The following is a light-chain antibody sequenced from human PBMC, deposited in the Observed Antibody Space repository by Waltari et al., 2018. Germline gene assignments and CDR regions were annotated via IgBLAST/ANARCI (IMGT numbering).Light chain of an antibody. V-gene: IGLV3-25*03. J-gene: IGLJ2*01. Sequence: SYELTQPPSVSVSPGQTARITCSGDALPKQHVHWYQQKPGQAPLLIISKKTGRPSGIPDRFSGSRAGTTVTLTIAGVQPEDESDYYCQSSDSRGVHVVGGGTMLTVL. CDR3: QSSDSRGVHV. CDR2: KKT. CDR1: ALPKQH.